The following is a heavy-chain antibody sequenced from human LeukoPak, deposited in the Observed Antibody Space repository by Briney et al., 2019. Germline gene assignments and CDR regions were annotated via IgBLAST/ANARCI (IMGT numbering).Heavy chain of an antibody. V-gene: IGHV3-30*03. J-gene: IGHJ4*02. CDR1: GFTFSSYD. CDR3: ASARSVGATIPFDY. D-gene: IGHD1-26*01. CDR2: ISYDGSNK. Sequence: GGSLRLSCAASGFTFSSYDMHWVRQAPGKGLEWVAVISYDGSNKYYADSVKGRFTISRDNSKNTLYLQMNSLRAEDTAVYYCASARSVGATIPFDYWGQGTLVTVSS.